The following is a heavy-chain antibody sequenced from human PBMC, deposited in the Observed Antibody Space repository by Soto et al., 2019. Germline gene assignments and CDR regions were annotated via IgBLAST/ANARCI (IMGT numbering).Heavy chain of an antibody. J-gene: IGHJ3*01. CDR3: ANDQARAASHGID. CDR2: ISNDGSDK. CDR1: GFTFNNYG. V-gene: IGHV3-30*18. D-gene: IGHD6-13*01. Sequence: QVQLVESGGGVVQPGRSLRLSCAASGFTFNNYGMHWARQAPGKGLEWVAAISNDGSDKYYADSVKGRLTISRDNSKNTVVLQMSSLRAEDTAVYYCANDQARAASHGIDWGQGTMVTVSS.